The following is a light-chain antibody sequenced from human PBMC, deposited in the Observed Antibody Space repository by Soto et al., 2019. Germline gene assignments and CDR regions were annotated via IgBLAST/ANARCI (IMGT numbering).Light chain of an antibody. CDR3: RQYNNWPPST. J-gene: IGKJ5*01. Sequence: VLTQSPATLPGSPGERATLSCRASQSVNSNLAWYQQKPGQAPRLLIYDKSTRAPGCPASLSGSGIGTDFTLPINSLQYQDFGVYYCRQYNNWPPSTFGQGTRLEIK. CDR2: DKS. V-gene: IGKV3-15*01. CDR1: QSVNSN.